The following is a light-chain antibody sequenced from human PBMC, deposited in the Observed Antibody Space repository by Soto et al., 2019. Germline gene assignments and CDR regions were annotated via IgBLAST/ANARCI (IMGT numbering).Light chain of an antibody. J-gene: IGKJ1*01. V-gene: IGKV1-6*01. CDR1: QGIRND. CDR2: AAS. CDR3: LQDYNYPPT. Sequence: AIQMTQSPSSLSASVGDRVTITCRASQGIRNDLGWYQQKPGKAPKLLIYAASSLQSGVPSRFSGSESGTDFTLNISSLQPEDFATYYCLQDYNYPPTFGQGTKVEIK.